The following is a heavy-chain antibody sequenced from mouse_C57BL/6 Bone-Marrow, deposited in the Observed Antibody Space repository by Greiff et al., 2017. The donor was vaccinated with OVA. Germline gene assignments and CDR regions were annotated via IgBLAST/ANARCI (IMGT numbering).Heavy chain of an antibody. Sequence: QVQLQQSGAELARPGASVKLSCKASGYTFTSYGISWVKQRTGQGLEWIGEIYPRSGNTYYNEKFKGKATLTADKSSSTAYMELRILTSDDSAVYFCARSWEWLRLFAYWGQGTLVTVSA. CDR1: GYTFTSYG. J-gene: IGHJ3*01. CDR3: ARSWEWLRLFAY. D-gene: IGHD2-2*01. V-gene: IGHV1-81*01. CDR2: IYPRSGNT.